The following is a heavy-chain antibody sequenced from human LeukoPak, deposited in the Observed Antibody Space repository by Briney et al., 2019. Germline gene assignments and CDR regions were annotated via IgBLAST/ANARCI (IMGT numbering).Heavy chain of an antibody. J-gene: IGHJ4*02. CDR3: AKDVKTYYYDSFGFSGGLDY. CDR2: ISWDGGSR. Sequence: PGGSLRLSCAASGFTFDDYAMHWVRQTPGKGLEWVSLISWDGGSRYYADSVKGRFSISRDNTENSLYLQMNSLRTEDTAFYYCAKDVKTYYYDSFGFSGGLDYWGQGTLVTVSS. D-gene: IGHD3-22*01. CDR1: GFTFDDYA. V-gene: IGHV3-43*01.